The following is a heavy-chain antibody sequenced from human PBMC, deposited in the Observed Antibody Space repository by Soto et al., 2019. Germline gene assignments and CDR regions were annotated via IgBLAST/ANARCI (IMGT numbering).Heavy chain of an antibody. CDR2: IYYSGST. Sequence: SETLSLKCTVSGGSISSGGYYWSWIRQHPGKGLEWIGYIYYSGSTYYNPSLKSRVTISVGTSKNQFSLKLSSVTAADTAVYYCARGSGTTSFGYWGQGTLVTVSS. J-gene: IGHJ4*02. CDR3: ARGSGTTSFGY. CDR1: GGSISSGGYY. V-gene: IGHV4-31*03. D-gene: IGHD1-1*01.